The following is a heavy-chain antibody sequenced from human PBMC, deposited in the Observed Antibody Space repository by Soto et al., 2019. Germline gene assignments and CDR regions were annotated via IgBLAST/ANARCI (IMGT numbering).Heavy chain of an antibody. J-gene: IGHJ4*02. CDR3: ARDLSYYDSSGSD. V-gene: IGHV1-69*13. Sequence: SVKVSCKASGGTFSSYAISWARQAPGQGLEWMGGIIPMFDTTNYAQKFQGRVTITADESTSTAYMELSSLRSEDTAVYYCARDLSYYDSSGSDWGQGTLDTVSS. CDR1: GGTFSSYA. CDR2: IIPMFDTT. D-gene: IGHD3-22*01.